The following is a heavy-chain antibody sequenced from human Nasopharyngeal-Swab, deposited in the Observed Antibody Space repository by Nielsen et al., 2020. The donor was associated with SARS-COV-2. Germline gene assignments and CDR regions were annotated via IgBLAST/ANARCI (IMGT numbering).Heavy chain of an antibody. D-gene: IGHD5-12*01. CDR2: ISGSDHTT. J-gene: IGHJ6*02. CDR1: GFIFSDSA. Sequence: GESLKISCAASGFIFSDSAIHWVRQASGKGLEWVSVISGSDHTTYYADSVKGRFTISRDNSKNTVNLQMNSLRVEDTAIYYCAKDRDSGDDSDDYYHYYGMDVWGQGTTVTVFS. CDR3: AKDRDSGDDSDDYYHYYGMDV. V-gene: IGHV3-23*01.